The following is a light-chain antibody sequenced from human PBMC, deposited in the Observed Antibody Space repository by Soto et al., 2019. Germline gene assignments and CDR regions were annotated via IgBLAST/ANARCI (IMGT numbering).Light chain of an antibody. CDR2: LNSDGSH. Sequence: QAVVTQSPSASASLGASVTLTCTLSSGHSNYAIAWHQQQPEKGPRYLMKLNSDGSHSKGDGIPDRFSGSSSGAERYLTISSLQSEDEADYYCQTWGTGIVVFGGGTKLTVL. CDR1: SGHSNYA. CDR3: QTWGTGIVV. V-gene: IGLV4-69*01. J-gene: IGLJ2*01.